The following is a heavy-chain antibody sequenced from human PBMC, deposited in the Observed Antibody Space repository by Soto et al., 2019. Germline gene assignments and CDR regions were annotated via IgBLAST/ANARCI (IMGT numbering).Heavy chain of an antibody. V-gene: IGHV1-3*01. J-gene: IGHJ4*02. CDR2: INAVNVNT. D-gene: IGHD2-15*01. CDR3: ARDSRINFDY. Sequence: ASVKVSYKASGYTHTYYAMVGLQHAAGQRLGLMRWINAVNVNTKYSQKFQGRVTITRDTSASTAYMELSSLRSEDTAVYYCARDSRINFDYWGQGT. CDR1: GYTHTYYA.